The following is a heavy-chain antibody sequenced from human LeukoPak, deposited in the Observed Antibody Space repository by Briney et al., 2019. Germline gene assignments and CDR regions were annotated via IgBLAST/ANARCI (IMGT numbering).Heavy chain of an antibody. D-gene: IGHD3-22*01. V-gene: IGHV3-30*18. J-gene: IGHJ4*02. CDR2: TSFDGSYK. CDR1: GFTFSSYG. Sequence: PGGCLRLSCAASGFTFSSYGMHWVRQAPGKGLEWVAMTSFDGSYKNYADSVKGRFTISRDNSKNRLYLQMNSLRAGDTAVYYCAKEFSGYLASFEYWGQGNLVTVSS. CDR3: AKEFSGYLASFEY.